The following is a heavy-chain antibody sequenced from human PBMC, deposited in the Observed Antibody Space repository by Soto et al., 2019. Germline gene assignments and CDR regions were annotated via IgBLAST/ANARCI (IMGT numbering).Heavy chain of an antibody. D-gene: IGHD1-26*01. CDR3: ERHEDYYPFDY. Sequence: PSETLSLTCGISGDSISSPNWWTWVRQPPGEGLEWIGEIYHSGSTNYNPSLKSRVTISLDKSKNQFSLRLRSLTAADTAIYYCERHEDYYPFDYCGQGILVTVSS. CDR1: GDSISSPNW. J-gene: IGHJ4*02. V-gene: IGHV4-4*02. CDR2: IYHSGST.